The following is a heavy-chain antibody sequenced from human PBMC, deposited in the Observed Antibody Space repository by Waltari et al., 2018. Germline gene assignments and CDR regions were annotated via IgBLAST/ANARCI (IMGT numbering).Heavy chain of an antibody. CDR3: TTRSLVEGTDDVLDL. J-gene: IGHJ3*01. V-gene: IGHV3-15*01. D-gene: IGHD2-21*02. CDR1: GFTFSNAW. Sequence: EVQLVESGGGLVKPGGSLRLSCEASGFTFSNAWVKWVRQGPGKGVEWVGGIKRRNEGGKTDYEAPVKGRFSVSRDDSKKMLYLEMNNLKTEDTAMYFCTTRSLVEGTDDVLDLWGRGTMAIVSS. CDR2: IKRRNEGGKT.